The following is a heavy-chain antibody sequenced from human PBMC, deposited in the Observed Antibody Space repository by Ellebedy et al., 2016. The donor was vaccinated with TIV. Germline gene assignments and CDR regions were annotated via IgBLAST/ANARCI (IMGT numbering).Heavy chain of an antibody. J-gene: IGHJ4*02. D-gene: IGHD3-16*01. CDR2: IYSGDTT. CDR3: ARGRGYHGVGADYFDQ. CDR1: GFTVSDTY. V-gene: IGHV3-66*01. Sequence: GESLKISCAASGFTVSDTYMNWVRQAPAKGLEWLSVIYSGDTTYYADSVKGRFTISRDTSKNTLYLQVNSLRAEDTAVYYCARGRGYHGVGADYFDQWGQGTLVTVSS.